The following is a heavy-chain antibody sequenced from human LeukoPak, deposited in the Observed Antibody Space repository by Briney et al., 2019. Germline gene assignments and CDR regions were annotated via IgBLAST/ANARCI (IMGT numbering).Heavy chain of an antibody. Sequence: GESLTLSCAASGFTFSSYSMHWVRQAPGKGLEWVAVISYDGSNKYYADFVKGLFTISKDNSKNSLYLQMNSLRAEDTAVYYCAREVFPHSYYYYGMDVWGKGTTVTVSS. D-gene: IGHD3-10*01. CDR2: ISYDGSNK. CDR1: GFTFSSYS. CDR3: AREVFPHSYYYYGMDV. J-gene: IGHJ6*04. V-gene: IGHV3-30*04.